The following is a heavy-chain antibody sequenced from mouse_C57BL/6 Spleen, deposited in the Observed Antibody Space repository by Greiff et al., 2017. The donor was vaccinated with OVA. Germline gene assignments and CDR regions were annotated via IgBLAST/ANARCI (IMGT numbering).Heavy chain of an antibody. CDR2: IWSDGST. J-gene: IGHJ4*01. Sequence: VQGVESGPGLVAPSQSLSITCTVSGFSLTSYGVHWVRQPPGKGLEWLVVIWSDGSTTYNSALKSRLSISKDNSKSQVFLKMNSLQTDDTAMYYCARHTGNWAGAMDYWGQGTSVTVSS. CDR1: GFSLTSYG. D-gene: IGHD4-1*01. V-gene: IGHV2-6-1*01. CDR3: ARHTGNWAGAMDY.